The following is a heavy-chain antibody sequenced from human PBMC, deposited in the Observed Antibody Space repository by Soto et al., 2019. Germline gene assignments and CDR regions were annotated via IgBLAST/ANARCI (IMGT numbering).Heavy chain of an antibody. CDR3: ARDQGYYDSSGYFDY. CDR2: ISSSGSII. Sequence: PGGSLRLSCAASGFTFSDYYMSWIRQAPRKGLEWVSYISSSGSIIYYADSVKGRFTISRDNARNSLYRQLNSLRAEDTAVYYCARDQGYYDSSGYFDYWGQGTLVTVSS. J-gene: IGHJ4*02. D-gene: IGHD3-22*01. V-gene: IGHV3-11*01. CDR1: GFTFSDYY.